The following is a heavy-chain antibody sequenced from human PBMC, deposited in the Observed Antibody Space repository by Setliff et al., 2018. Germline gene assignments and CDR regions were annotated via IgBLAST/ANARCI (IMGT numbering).Heavy chain of an antibody. CDR1: GGTFSSYG. D-gene: IGHD2-15*01. CDR2: TIPNFGTT. CDR3: ARVRDCSGGICHRGFHHYMDV. V-gene: IGHV1-69*13. Sequence: ASVKVSCKASGGTFSSYGISWVRQAPGQGLEWLGGTIPNFGTTNYAQRFRGRVTITADESTTTAYLELSSLRSEDTAVYYCARVRDCSGGICHRGFHHYMDVWGKGTTVTVSS. J-gene: IGHJ6*03.